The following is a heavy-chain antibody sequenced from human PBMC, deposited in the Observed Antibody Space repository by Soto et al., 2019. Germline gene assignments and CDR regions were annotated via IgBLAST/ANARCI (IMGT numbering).Heavy chain of an antibody. CDR1: GLTFNNYP. Sequence: GVSLGLSCAASGLTFNNYPMNWVRQAPGKGLEWVATISATGGSTYSAASVKGRFTISRDNSKNTLYLQMNGLRVEDTAVYYCAKDRLAGNFDYWGQGTQVTVSS. J-gene: IGHJ4*02. CDR3: AKDRLAGNFDY. CDR2: ISATGGST. V-gene: IGHV3-23*01.